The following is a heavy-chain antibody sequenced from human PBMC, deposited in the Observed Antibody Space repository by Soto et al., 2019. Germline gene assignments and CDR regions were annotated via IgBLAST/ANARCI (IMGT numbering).Heavy chain of an antibody. D-gene: IGHD6-13*01. J-gene: IGHJ6*02. CDR1: GGSFSGYY. V-gene: IGHV4-34*01. CDR2: INHSGST. CDR3: ARVGGAKGYSSSWYNYYYGMDV. Sequence: PSETLSLTCAVYGGSFSGYYWSWIRQPPGKGLEWIGEINHSGSTNYNPSLKRRVTISVDTSKNQFSLKLSSVTAADTAVYYCARVGGAKGYSSSWYNYYYGMDVWGQGTTVTVSS.